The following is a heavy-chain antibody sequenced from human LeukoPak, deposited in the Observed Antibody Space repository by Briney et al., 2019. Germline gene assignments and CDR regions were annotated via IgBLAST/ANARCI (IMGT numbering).Heavy chain of an antibody. Sequence: GGSLRLSCAASGFTFSSYGMHWVRQAPGKGLEWVGRKSKTDGGTTDYAAPVKGRFTISRDDSKNTLYLQMNSLKTEDTAVYYCTTRGGSFSIFDYWGQGTLVTVSS. J-gene: IGHJ4*02. CDR2: KSKTDGGTT. V-gene: IGHV3-15*01. CDR1: GFTFSSYG. D-gene: IGHD1-26*01. CDR3: TTRGGSFSIFDY.